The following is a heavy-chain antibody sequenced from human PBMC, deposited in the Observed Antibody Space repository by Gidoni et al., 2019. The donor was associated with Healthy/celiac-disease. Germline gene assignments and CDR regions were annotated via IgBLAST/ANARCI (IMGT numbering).Heavy chain of an antibody. CDR1: GGSISSGAYY. Sequence: QVQLQESGPGLVKPSQTLSLTCTVSGGSISSGAYYWSWIRQPPGKGLEWIGYIYYSGSTYYNPSLKSRVTISVDTSKNQFSLKLSSVTAADTAVYYCAREPAVRGVYGEYYYYYYMDVWGKGTTVTVSS. D-gene: IGHD3-10*01. J-gene: IGHJ6*03. V-gene: IGHV4-30-4*01. CDR3: AREPAVRGVYGEYYYYYYMDV. CDR2: IYYSGST.